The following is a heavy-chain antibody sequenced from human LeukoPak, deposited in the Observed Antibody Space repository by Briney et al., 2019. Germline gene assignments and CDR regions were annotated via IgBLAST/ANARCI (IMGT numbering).Heavy chain of an antibody. CDR1: GGSVNTYY. Sequence: KSSETLSLTCTVSGGSVNTYYWSWIRQPPGKGLEWIGYIYYSGSTNYNPSLQSRVTISIDTSKNQFSLRLSSVTAADTAVYYCARLVCGGGSCPAEFDYWGQGTLVTVSS. D-gene: IGHD2-15*01. CDR3: ARLVCGGGSCPAEFDY. CDR2: IYYSGST. J-gene: IGHJ4*02. V-gene: IGHV4-59*08.